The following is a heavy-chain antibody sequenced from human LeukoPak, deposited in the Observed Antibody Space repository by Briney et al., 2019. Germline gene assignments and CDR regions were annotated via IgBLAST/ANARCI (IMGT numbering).Heavy chain of an antibody. Sequence: GGSLRLSCAAPGFTFSTYSMNWVRQAPGKGLEWVSYISSSSSTIYYADSVKGRFTISRDNAKNSLYLQMNSLRAEDTAVYYCAKIEYSSSQYFQHWGQGTLVTVSS. J-gene: IGHJ1*01. CDR3: AKIEYSSSQYFQH. CDR1: GFTFSTYS. D-gene: IGHD6-6*01. V-gene: IGHV3-48*01. CDR2: ISSSSSTI.